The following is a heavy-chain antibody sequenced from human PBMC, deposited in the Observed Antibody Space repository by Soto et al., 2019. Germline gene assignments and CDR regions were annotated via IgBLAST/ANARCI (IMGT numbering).Heavy chain of an antibody. Sequence: PGGSLRRSCAAPGFTVRNYAMSWVRQGPGKGLEWVSGISGSGGSTYYADSVKGRFTISRDNSKNTLYLQMNSLRAEDTAVYYCAKTGKVLRYFDLDYWGQGT. CDR1: GFTVRNYA. CDR3: AKTGKVLRYFDLDY. D-gene: IGHD3-9*01. CDR2: ISGSGGST. V-gene: IGHV3-23*01. J-gene: IGHJ4*02.